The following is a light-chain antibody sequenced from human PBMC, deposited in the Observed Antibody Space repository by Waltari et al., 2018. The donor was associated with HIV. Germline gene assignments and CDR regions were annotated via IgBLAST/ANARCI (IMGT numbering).Light chain of an antibody. CDR2: EVN. Sequence: QSALTQPPSVSGSPGQSVTISCTGTNSDVGSYNRVSWYQLPPGTAPKLMIYEVNNRPAGVPDRFSGSKSSNTASLTISGLQAEDEADYYCSSYTSSSTLWMFGGGTKLTVL. CDR1: NSDVGSYNR. J-gene: IGLJ3*02. CDR3: SSYTSSSTLWM. V-gene: IGLV2-18*02.